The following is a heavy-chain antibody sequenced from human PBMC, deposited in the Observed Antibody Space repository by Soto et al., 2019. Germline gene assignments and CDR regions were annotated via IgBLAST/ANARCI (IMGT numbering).Heavy chain of an antibody. CDR1: GDSISSDGYH. Sequence: PSETLSLTCTVSGDSISSDGYHWSWIRQSPGKGLEWIGYIYNGVRTFYRPSLESRINMSLNATKNSYSLRLTSVPAADTAVYYCARAPVGMDSINFFDHWGQGILVTVSS. CDR2: IYNGVRT. D-gene: IGHD2-8*01. CDR3: ARAPVGMDSINFFDH. J-gene: IGHJ4*02. V-gene: IGHV4-30-4*01.